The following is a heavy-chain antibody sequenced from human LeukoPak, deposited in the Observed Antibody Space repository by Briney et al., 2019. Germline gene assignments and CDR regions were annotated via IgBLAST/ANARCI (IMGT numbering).Heavy chain of an antibody. D-gene: IGHD2-15*01. Sequence: GGSLRLSCAASGFTVSSNYMSWVRQAPGKGLEWVSILYSAGATYYADPVKGRFTISRDNSKNTLYLQMNSLRVEDTAVYYCASGGTGARKFYSDPFHHWGQGTLVTVSS. CDR3: ASGGTGARKFYSDPFHH. J-gene: IGHJ4*02. V-gene: IGHV3-53*01. CDR2: LYSAGAT. CDR1: GFTVSSNY.